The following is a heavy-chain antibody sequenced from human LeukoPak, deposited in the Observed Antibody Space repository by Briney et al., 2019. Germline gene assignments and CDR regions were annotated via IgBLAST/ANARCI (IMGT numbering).Heavy chain of an antibody. CDR3: AKPLYYYDSSQPY. V-gene: IGHV3-7*01. CDR2: IKQDASEK. Sequence: GGSLRLSCAVSGFTFNSYWMSRVRQAPGKGLEWVANIKQDASEKYYLDSVKGRFTISRDNAKNSLYLQMNSLRAEDTAVYYCAKPLYYYDSSQPYWGQGTLVTVSS. D-gene: IGHD3-22*01. CDR1: GFTFNSYW. J-gene: IGHJ4*02.